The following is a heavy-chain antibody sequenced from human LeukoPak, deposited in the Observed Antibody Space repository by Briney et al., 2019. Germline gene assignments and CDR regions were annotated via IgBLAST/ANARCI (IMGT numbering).Heavy chain of an antibody. CDR2: ISGSGGST. Sequence: GGSLRLSCAASGFTFSRYAMSWVRQAPGEGLEWVSVISGSGGSTYYADSVKGRFTISRDNSKNTLYLQMNSLRAEDTAVYYCAKGHTKTLWFGDFWGQGTLVTVSS. D-gene: IGHD3-10*01. CDR1: GFTFSRYA. CDR3: AKGHTKTLWFGDF. V-gene: IGHV3-23*01. J-gene: IGHJ4*02.